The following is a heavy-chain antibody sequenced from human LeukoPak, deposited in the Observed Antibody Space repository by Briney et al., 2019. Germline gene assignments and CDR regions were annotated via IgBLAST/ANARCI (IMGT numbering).Heavy chain of an antibody. Sequence: GASVKVSCKASGYTFTGYYMHWVRQAPGQGLEWMGWINPNRGGTNYAQKFQGRVTMTRDTSISTAYMELSRLRSDDTAVYYCARFGITMVRGTFLDYYYGMDVWGQGTTVTVSS. V-gene: IGHV1-2*02. D-gene: IGHD3-10*01. CDR1: GYTFTGYY. CDR3: ARFGITMVRGTFLDYYYGMDV. J-gene: IGHJ6*02. CDR2: INPNRGGT.